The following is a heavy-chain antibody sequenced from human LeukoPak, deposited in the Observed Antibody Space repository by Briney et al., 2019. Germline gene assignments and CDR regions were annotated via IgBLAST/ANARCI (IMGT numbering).Heavy chain of an antibody. CDR1: GDSITNTIYY. D-gene: IGHD5-12*01. J-gene: IGHJ4*02. CDR3: ATIRRYGGNPAYYFDD. CDR2: VYYTGAT. Sequence: PSETLSLTCSVSGDSITNTIYYWAWVRQPPGKGLEWIGTVYYTGATFYKPSLKSPVTVSADTSRNQFSLSLMSVTAADAAVYYCATIRRYGGNPAYYFDDWGQGTLVTVSS. V-gene: IGHV4-39*01.